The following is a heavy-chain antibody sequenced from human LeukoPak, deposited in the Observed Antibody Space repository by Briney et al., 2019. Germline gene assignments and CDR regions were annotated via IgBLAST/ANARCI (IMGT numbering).Heavy chain of an antibody. CDR3: ARKYYGGNSGGFDY. V-gene: IGHV3-23*05. Sequence: GGSLRLSCAASGFNFNSYTMNWVRQAPGKGLQWVANILASGSPTYYADSVKGRFTLSRDNSKNTLYLQMNSLRAEDTAVYYCARKYYGGNSGGFDYWGQGTLVTVSS. CDR1: GFNFNSYT. CDR2: ILASGSPT. D-gene: IGHD4-23*01. J-gene: IGHJ4*02.